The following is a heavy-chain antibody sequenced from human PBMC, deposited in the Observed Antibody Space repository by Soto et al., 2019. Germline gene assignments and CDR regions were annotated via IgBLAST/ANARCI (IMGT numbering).Heavy chain of an antibody. CDR1: GYTFTSYG. Sequence: ASVKVSCKASGYTFTSYGISWVRQAPGQGLEWMGWISAYNGNTNYAQKLQGRVTMTTDTSASTAYMELSNLGSKDTAVYYCASGRDGYFYFEYWGQGTLVTVSS. V-gene: IGHV1-18*01. J-gene: IGHJ4*02. CDR3: ASGRDGYFYFEY. CDR2: ISAYNGNT. D-gene: IGHD3-22*01.